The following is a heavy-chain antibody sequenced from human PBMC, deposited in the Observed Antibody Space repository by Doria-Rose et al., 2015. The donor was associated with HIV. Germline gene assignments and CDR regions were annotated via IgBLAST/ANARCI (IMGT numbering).Heavy chain of an antibody. Sequence: EWVSGIYSDGRTYYADSVKGRFPVSRDNSKNTMYLQINSLRAEDTAVYCCARDPFQSWAYWGQGTLVTVSS. V-gene: IGHV3-53*01. CDR2: IYSDGRT. D-gene: IGHD3-16*01. CDR3: ARDPFQSWAY. J-gene: IGHJ4*02.